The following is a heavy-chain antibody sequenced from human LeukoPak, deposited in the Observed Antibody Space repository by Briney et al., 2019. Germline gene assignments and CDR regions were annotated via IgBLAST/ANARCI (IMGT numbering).Heavy chain of an antibody. J-gene: IGHJ4*02. V-gene: IGHV4-59*01. D-gene: IGHD4-17*01. CDR3: ARQFSVTRIDY. CDR2: IYYSGSA. Sequence: SETLSLTCTVSGASISSYYWSWIRQPPGKGLEWIGYIYYSGSANYNPSLKSRVTISVDTSKNQFSLKLSSVTAADTAVYYCARQFSVTRIDYWGQGTLVTVSS. CDR1: GASISSYY.